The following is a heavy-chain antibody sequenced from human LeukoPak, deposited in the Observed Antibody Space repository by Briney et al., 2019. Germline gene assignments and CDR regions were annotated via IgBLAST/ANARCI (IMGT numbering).Heavy chain of an antibody. V-gene: IGHV3-48*03. J-gene: IGHJ4*02. D-gene: IGHD3-9*01. Sequence: GGSLRLSCAASGFTFSNYDMNWVRQAPGKGLEWVSYISSSGSSIYYADSVKGRFTISRDNAKNSLYLQMNSLRAEDTAVYYCARDPPYYDILTGYYQIDYWGQGTLVTVSS. CDR2: ISSSGSSI. CDR3: ARDPPYYDILTGYYQIDY. CDR1: GFTFSNYD.